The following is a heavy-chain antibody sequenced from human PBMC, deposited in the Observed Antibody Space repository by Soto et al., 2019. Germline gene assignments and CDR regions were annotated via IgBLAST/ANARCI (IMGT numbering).Heavy chain of an antibody. J-gene: IGHJ4*02. V-gene: IGHV3-23*01. CDR3: TKNYYFDS. Sequence: EVQLLESGGGLVQPGGSLRLSCAASGFTFSNYAMSWVRQAPGKALEWVSSINIVGGATNYADSVRGRFTMSRDDSRNTVFLQMNSLRAEYTAVYYCTKNYYFDSWGQGTLVTVSS. CDR2: INIVGGAT. CDR1: GFTFSNYA.